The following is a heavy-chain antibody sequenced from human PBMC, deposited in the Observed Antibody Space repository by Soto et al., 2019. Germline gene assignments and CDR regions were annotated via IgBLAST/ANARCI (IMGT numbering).Heavy chain of an antibody. CDR2: IWYDGSNK. J-gene: IGHJ4*02. D-gene: IGHD6-13*01. CDR1: GFTFSSYG. CDR3: ARVHSSSWYRLGRGYYFDY. V-gene: IGHV3-33*01. Sequence: QVQLVESGGGVVQPGRSLRLSCAASGFTFSSYGMHWVRQAPGKGLEWVAVIWYDGSNKYYADSVKGRFTISRDNSKNTLYLPMNSLRAEDTAVYYCARVHSSSWYRLGRGYYFDYWGQGTLVTVSS.